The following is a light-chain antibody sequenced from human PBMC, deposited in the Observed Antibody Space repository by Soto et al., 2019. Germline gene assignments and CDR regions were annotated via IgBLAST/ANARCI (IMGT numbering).Light chain of an antibody. CDR3: AAYDDSLSGVV. CDR2: RNN. J-gene: IGLJ3*02. CDR1: SSNIGSNY. Sequence: QSVLTQPPSASGTPGQRVTISCSGSSSNIGSNYVYWYQQLPGTAPKLLIYRNNQRPSGVPDRFSGSKSGTSASLAISGLQAEDEADYYCAAYDDSLSGVVFGGGTKLTVL. V-gene: IGLV1-47*01.